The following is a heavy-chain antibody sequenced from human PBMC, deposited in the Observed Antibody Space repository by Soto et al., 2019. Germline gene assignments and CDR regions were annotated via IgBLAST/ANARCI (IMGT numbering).Heavy chain of an antibody. Sequence: QVRLQESGPGLVKPSETLSLTCTVSGGSVSSGNYYWSWIRQPPGEGLEWIGYFYYTGSINYNPSLKSQVTIFIDASKNQFSLRLSSVTAADTAVYYCARSMFYSDGTNSSPFEHWGQGTLVTASS. D-gene: IGHD3-22*01. J-gene: IGHJ4*02. V-gene: IGHV4-61*01. CDR1: GGSVSSGNYY. CDR2: FYYTGSI. CDR3: ARSMFYSDGTNSSPFEH.